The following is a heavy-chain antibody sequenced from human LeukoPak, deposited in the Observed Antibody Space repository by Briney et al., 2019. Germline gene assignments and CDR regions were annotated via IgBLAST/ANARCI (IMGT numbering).Heavy chain of an antibody. J-gene: IGHJ5*02. V-gene: IGHV4-34*01. CDR3: ARVTRITIFGVVIWRWFDP. Sequence: SETLSLTCAVYGGSFSGYYWSWIRQPPGKGLEWIGEINHSGSTNYNPSLKSRVTISVDTSKNQLSLKLSSVTAADTAVYYCARVTRITIFGVVIWRWFDPWGQGTLVTVSS. D-gene: IGHD3-3*01. CDR2: INHSGST. CDR1: GGSFSGYY.